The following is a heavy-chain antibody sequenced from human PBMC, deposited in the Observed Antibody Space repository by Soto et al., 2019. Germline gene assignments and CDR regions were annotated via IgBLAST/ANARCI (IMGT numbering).Heavy chain of an antibody. CDR2: ISSSSSYI. CDR1: GFTFSSYS. Sequence: EVQLVESGGGLVKPGGSLRLSCAASGFTFSSYSMNWVRQAPGKGLEWVSSISSSSSYIYYADSVKGRFTISRDNAKNSLYRQMNSLRAEDTAVYYCAREGFRGGVEEAYYYYYMDVWGKGTTVTVSS. D-gene: IGHD3-16*01. CDR3: AREGFRGGVEEAYYYYYMDV. J-gene: IGHJ6*03. V-gene: IGHV3-21*01.